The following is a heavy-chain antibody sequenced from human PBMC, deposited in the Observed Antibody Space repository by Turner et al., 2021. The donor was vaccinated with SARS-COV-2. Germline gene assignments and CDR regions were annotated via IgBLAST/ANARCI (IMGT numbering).Heavy chain of an antibody. J-gene: IGHJ4*02. CDR2: IKQDGSEK. Sequence: EVQLVESGGGLVQPGGSLGLSCVASRFTFSRYWMSWVRQAPGKGLEWVANIKQDGSEKYYVDSVKGRFTISRDNAKNSLYLQMNSLRAEDTAVYYCARAEGWAFGVVIPYDYWGQGTLVTVSS. CDR3: ARAEGWAFGVVIPYDY. CDR1: RFTFSRYW. D-gene: IGHD3-3*01. V-gene: IGHV3-7*01.